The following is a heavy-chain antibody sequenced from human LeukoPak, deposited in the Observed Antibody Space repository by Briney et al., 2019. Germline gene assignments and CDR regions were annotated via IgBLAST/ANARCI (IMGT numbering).Heavy chain of an antibody. V-gene: IGHV3-9*01. CDR3: AKAELGYCSGGRCSGWAPFDH. Sequence: GGSLRLSCEASGFTFDNYAMHWVRQAPGKGLEWVSGISRSSGSLGYADSVKGRFTISRDNAKNSLYLQMNSLRAEDTALYYCAKAELGYCSGGRCSGWAPFDHWGQGTLVTVSS. D-gene: IGHD2-15*01. J-gene: IGHJ4*02. CDR2: ISRSSGSL. CDR1: GFTFDNYA.